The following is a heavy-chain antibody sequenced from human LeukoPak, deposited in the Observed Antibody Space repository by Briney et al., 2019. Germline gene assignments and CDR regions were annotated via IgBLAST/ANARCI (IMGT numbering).Heavy chain of an antibody. CDR1: GYTFTGYY. Sequence: ASVKVSCKASGYTFTGYYMHRVRQAPGQGLEGMGWINPNSGGTNYAQKFQGRVTMTRDTSISTAYTELSRLRSDDTAVYYCASTGGYGDYVGIDYWGQGTLVTVSS. CDR3: ASTGGYGDYVGIDY. V-gene: IGHV1-2*02. J-gene: IGHJ4*02. CDR2: INPNSGGT. D-gene: IGHD4-17*01.